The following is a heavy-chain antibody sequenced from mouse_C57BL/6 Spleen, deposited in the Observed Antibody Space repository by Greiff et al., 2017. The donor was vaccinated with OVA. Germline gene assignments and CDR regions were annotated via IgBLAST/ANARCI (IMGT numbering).Heavy chain of an antibody. D-gene: IGHD3-2*02. V-gene: IGHV1-52*01. J-gene: IGHJ2*01. CDR2: IDPSDSET. CDR3: ARFGGDSSGYFDY. Sequence: QVQLKQPGAELVRPGSSVKLSCKASGYTFTSYWMHWVKQRPIQGLEWIGNIDPSDSETHYNQKFKDKATLTVDKSSSTAYMQLSSLTSEDSAVYYCARFGGDSSGYFDYWGQGTTLTVSS. CDR1: GYTFTSYW.